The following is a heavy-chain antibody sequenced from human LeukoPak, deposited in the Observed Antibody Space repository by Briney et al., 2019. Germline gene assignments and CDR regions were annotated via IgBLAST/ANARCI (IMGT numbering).Heavy chain of an antibody. J-gene: IGHJ4*02. CDR2: ISGSGGST. CDR1: GFTFSSYA. Sequence: GGSLRLSCAASGFTFSSYAMSWVRQAPGKGLEWVPAISGSGGSTYYADSVKGRFTISRDNSKNTLYLQMNSLRAEDTAVYYCATMVRVWAYFDYWGQGTLVTVSS. V-gene: IGHV3-23*01. CDR3: ATMVRVWAYFDY. D-gene: IGHD3-10*01.